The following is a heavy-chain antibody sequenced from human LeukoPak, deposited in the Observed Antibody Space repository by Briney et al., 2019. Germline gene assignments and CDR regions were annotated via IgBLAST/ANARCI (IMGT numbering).Heavy chain of an antibody. CDR3: AKDTYYDVLTGHIDY. D-gene: IGHD3-9*01. V-gene: IGHV3-9*01. CDR1: GFTFDDYA. CDR2: ISWNSGNI. Sequence: GGSLRLSCAASGFTFDDYAMPWVRHAPGKGLEWVSGISWNSGNIGYADSVKGRFTISRDNAKNSLYLQMHSLRAEDTALYYCAKDTYYDVLTGHIDYWGQGTLVTVSS. J-gene: IGHJ4*02.